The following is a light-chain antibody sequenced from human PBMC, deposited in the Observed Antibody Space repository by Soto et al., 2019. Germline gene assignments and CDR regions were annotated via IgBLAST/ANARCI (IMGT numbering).Light chain of an antibody. CDR3: SSYTSSSTLI. V-gene: IGLV2-14*01. Sequence: QSALTQPASVSVSPGQSITISCTGTSSDIGGHNYVSWYQQHPGKAPKLMIFDVSNRPSGVSNRFSGSKSGNTASLTISGLQAEDEAEYYCSSYTSSSTLIFGGGTKVTVL. J-gene: IGLJ2*01. CDR2: DVS. CDR1: SSDIGGHNY.